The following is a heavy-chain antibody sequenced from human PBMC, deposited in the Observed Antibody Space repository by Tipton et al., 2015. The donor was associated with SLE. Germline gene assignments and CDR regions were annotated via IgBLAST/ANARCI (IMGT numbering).Heavy chain of an antibody. CDR2: IYYSGST. CDR1: GGSISSGSYY. J-gene: IGHJ6*03. Sequence: TLSLTCTVSGGSISSGSYYWSWIRQPPGKGLEWIGYIYYSGSTYYNPPLKSRVTISVDTSKNQFSLKLSFVTAADTAVYYCARALYGSGSYYKLRYYYYYYMDVWGKGTTVTVSS. CDR3: ARALYGSGSYYKLRYYYYYYMDV. V-gene: IGHV4-61*01. D-gene: IGHD3-10*01.